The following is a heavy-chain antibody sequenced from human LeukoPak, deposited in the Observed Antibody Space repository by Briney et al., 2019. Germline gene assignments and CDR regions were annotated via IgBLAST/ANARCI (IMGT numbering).Heavy chain of an antibody. V-gene: IGHV3-33*01. J-gene: IGHJ4*02. D-gene: IGHD1-26*01. Sequence: PGRSLRLSCAASGFTFSSYGMHWVGQAPGKGLEWVAVIWYDGSNKYYADSVKGRFTISRDNSKNTLYLQMNSLRAEDTAVYCCAREDSGSYYFDYWGQGTLVTVSS. CDR3: AREDSGSYYFDY. CDR2: IWYDGSNK. CDR1: GFTFSSYG.